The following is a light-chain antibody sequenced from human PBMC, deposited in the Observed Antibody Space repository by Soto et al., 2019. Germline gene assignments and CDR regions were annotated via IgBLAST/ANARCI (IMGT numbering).Light chain of an antibody. CDR3: QQYASSPLT. J-gene: IGKJ4*01. CDR2: GTS. CDR1: QSVSSSY. Sequence: EIVLTQSPGTLSLSPGERATLSCRASQSVSSSYLAWYQQKPGQAPRLLIYGTSSSTTGIPDRFSGSGSGPDFILTLSRLEPEHGAVYYWQQYASSPLTFGGGTKVES. V-gene: IGKV3-20*01.